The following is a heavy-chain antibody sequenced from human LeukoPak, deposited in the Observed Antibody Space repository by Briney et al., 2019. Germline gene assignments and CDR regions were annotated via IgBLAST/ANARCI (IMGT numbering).Heavy chain of an antibody. CDR2: VSSSGST. CDR1: GDSISYFY. J-gene: IGHJ6*03. CDR3: ARVDSSSWYDYYYMDV. Sequence: SETLSLTCSVSGDSISYFYWSWIRQAAGKGLEWIGRVSSSGSTDYNASLKSRVTISLGTSKNQFSLKLSSVTAADTAVFYCARVDSSSWYDYYYMDVWGKGTTVTVSS. V-gene: IGHV4-4*07. D-gene: IGHD6-13*01.